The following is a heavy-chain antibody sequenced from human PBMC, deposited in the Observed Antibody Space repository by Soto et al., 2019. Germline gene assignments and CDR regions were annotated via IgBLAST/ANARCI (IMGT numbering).Heavy chain of an antibody. D-gene: IGHD3-3*01. CDR3: ARGRRFSDWFDP. CDR2: IYSSGST. V-gene: IGHV4-4*07. Sequence: SETLSLTCTVTGGTISGYYWTWIRQPAGGGLEWIGRIYSSGSTNYNPSLKSRVTISLDPSMNHFSHRLSSVTAADTAVYYCARGRRFSDWFDPWGQGTLVTVSS. J-gene: IGHJ5*02. CDR1: GGTISGYY.